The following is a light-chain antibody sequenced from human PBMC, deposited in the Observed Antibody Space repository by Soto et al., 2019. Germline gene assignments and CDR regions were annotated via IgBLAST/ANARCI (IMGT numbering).Light chain of an antibody. J-gene: IGLJ1*01. CDR2: DVT. Sequence: LTQPASVSGSPGQSITISCTGTSSDVGGYNYVSWYQHHPGKAPKLIIYDVTNRPSGVSNPFSGSKSGNTASLTISGLQPEDEADYYCSSYTTSNTRQLVFGTGTKVTVL. V-gene: IGLV2-14*03. CDR3: SSYTTSNTRQLV. CDR1: SSDVGGYNY.